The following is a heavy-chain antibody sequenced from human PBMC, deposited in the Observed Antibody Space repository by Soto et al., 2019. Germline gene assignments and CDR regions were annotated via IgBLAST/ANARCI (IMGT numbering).Heavy chain of an antibody. J-gene: IGHJ4*02. CDR3: STEGGYPGSNFYGAY. CDR2: IKGSHAGGTT. V-gene: IGHV3-15*01. CDR1: GFTFTKAY. D-gene: IGHD1-26*01. Sequence: EVQLVESGGGLVEPGGSIRLSCVASGFTFTKAYMTWVRQAPGKGLEWVGRIKGSHAGGTTDYATSVKGRFTISRDDSKNPLYLPMNSLKTEDSSGYYCSTEGGYPGSNFYGAYWGQGTLVTVSS.